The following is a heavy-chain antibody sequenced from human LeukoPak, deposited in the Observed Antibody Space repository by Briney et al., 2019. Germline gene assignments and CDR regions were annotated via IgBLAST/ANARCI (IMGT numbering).Heavy chain of an antibody. V-gene: IGHV1-46*01. CDR1: GYTFVNCY. CDR3: ARDPNYADLDY. Sequence: ASVKASCKASGYTFVNCYIHWVRQAPGQGLEWMGIINPSGGSTSYAQKFQGRVTVTRDTSTSTVYMELSSLRSEDTAVYYCARDPNYADLDYWGQGTLVTVSS. D-gene: IGHD1-7*01. J-gene: IGHJ4*02. CDR2: INPSGGST.